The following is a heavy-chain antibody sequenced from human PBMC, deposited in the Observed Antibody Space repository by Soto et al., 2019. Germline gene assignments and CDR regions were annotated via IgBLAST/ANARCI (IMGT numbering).Heavy chain of an antibody. CDR2: FVPDANNI. Sequence: QVHLVQSGAEMKKPGSSVKVSCKASGVTFGTYTLSWVRQAPGQGLEWMGRFVPDANNINYAQKFQGRVTFTADTSRRIVFMELTSPRSDDTALYYCVRDILGVATSVAGAFDVWSRGKMVTVSS. J-gene: IGHJ3*01. V-gene: IGHV1-69*04. CDR3: VRDILGVATSVAGAFDV. D-gene: IGHD5-12*01. CDR1: GVTFGTYT.